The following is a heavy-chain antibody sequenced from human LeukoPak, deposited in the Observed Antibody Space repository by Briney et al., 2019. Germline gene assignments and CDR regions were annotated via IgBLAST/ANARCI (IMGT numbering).Heavy chain of an antibody. Sequence: SETLSLTCTVSGGSFSTTSYYWGWIRQPPGKGLEWIGSIYYGGNTYYNPSLKSRVTISVDTSKNQFPLKLSSVTAADTAVYYCARRDYYDSDGYYYDYWGQGTLVTVSS. CDR3: ARRDYYDSDGYYYDY. CDR1: GGSFSTTSYY. V-gene: IGHV4-39*01. D-gene: IGHD3-22*01. J-gene: IGHJ4*02. CDR2: IYYGGNT.